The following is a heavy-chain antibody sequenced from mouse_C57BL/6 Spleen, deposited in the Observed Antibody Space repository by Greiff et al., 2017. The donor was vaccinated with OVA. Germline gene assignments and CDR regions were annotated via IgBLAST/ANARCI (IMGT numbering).Heavy chain of an antibody. CDR1: GYTFTSYW. Sequence: VQLQQPGAELVRPGTSVKLSCKASGYTFTSYWMHWVKQRPGQGLEWIGVIDPSDSYTNYNQKFKGKATLTVDTSSSTAYMQLSSLTSEDSAVYYCARRVGLFDYWGQGTTLTVSS. V-gene: IGHV1-59*01. CDR3: ARRVGLFDY. J-gene: IGHJ2*01. CDR2: IDPSDSYT.